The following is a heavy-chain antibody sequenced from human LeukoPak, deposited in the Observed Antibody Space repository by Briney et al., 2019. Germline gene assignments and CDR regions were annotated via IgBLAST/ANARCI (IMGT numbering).Heavy chain of an antibody. CDR3: AKYKQADY. CDR1: GFTFSSYA. J-gene: IGHJ4*02. CDR2: ISYDGSNK. Sequence: GGSLRLSCAASGFTFSSYAMHWVRQAPGKGLEWVAVISYDGSNKYYADSVKGRFTISRDNSKNTLYLQMNSLRAEDTALYYCAKYKQADYWGQGTLVTVS. V-gene: IGHV3-30*04. D-gene: IGHD1-14*01.